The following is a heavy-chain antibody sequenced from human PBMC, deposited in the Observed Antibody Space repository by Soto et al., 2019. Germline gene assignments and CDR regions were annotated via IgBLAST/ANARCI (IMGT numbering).Heavy chain of an antibody. CDR3: ARGRCSGGSCYVQAHGYFDL. V-gene: IGHV1-69*08. D-gene: IGHD2-15*01. CDR1: GGTFSSYT. Sequence: QVQLVQSGAEVKKPGSSVKVSCKASGGTFSSYTISWLRQAPGQGLEWMGRIIPILGRANYAQKFQGRVTITADKSTGRAYMALSSLRSEDTAVYYCARGRCSGGSCYVQAHGYFDLWCRGTLVTVSS. CDR2: IIPILGRA. J-gene: IGHJ2*01.